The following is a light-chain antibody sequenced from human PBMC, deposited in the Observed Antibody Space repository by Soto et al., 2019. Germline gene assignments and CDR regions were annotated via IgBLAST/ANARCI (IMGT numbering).Light chain of an antibody. J-gene: IGKJ4*01. CDR2: DAS. CDR1: QSISNW. V-gene: IGKV1-5*01. CDR3: QQYNTYSRPLT. Sequence: DIQMTQSPSTLSASVGDRVTITCRASQSISNWLAWYQQKPGKAPKLLIYDASRLESGVASRFSGRGSGREFTLTISSLQPDDFATYYCQQYNTYSRPLTFGGGTQVDIK.